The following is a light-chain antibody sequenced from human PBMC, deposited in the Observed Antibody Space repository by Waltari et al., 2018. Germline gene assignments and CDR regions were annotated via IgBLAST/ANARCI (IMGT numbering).Light chain of an antibody. J-gene: IGKJ4*01. CDR1: QSVRSC. CDR3: QQHVNWPLT. Sequence: EIVLTQSPATLSLSPGERATLSCRASQSVRSCLAWYQQKPGQAPRLLTHDTSTRATGIPGRFSGSGSGTDFSLTISSLEPEDFAVYYCQQHVNWPLTFGGGTKVEIK. V-gene: IGKV3-11*01. CDR2: DTS.